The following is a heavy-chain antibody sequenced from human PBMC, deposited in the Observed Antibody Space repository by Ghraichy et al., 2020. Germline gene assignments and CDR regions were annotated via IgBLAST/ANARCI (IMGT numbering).Heavy chain of an antibody. CDR1: GGTFSSYA. CDR3: ARGSGSYGPDWFDP. Sequence: SVKVSCKASGGTFSSYAISWVRQPPGQGLEWMGGIIPIFGTANYAQKFQGRVTITADESTSTAYMELSSLRSEDTAVYYCARGSGSYGPDWFDPWGQGTLVTVSS. CDR2: IIPIFGTA. D-gene: IGHD3-10*01. V-gene: IGHV1-69*13. J-gene: IGHJ5*02.